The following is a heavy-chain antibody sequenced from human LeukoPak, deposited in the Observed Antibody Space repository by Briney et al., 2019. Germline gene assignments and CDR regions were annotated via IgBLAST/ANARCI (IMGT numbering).Heavy chain of an antibody. J-gene: IGHJ4*02. V-gene: IGHV3-7*01. CDR1: GFSFSDHW. CDR3: ARDLGWLQSDY. D-gene: IGHD5-24*01. CDR2: IKKDGSEQ. Sequence: GGSLRLSCVASGFSFSDHWMNRFRQAPGKGLEWVATIKKDGSEQYYVDSMKGRLTISRDNAKNSVYLQIHNLRAEDTAVYYCARDLGWLQSDYWGQGTLVTVSS.